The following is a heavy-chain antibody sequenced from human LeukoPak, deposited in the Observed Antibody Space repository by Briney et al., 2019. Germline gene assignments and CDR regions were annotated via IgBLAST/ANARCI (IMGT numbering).Heavy chain of an antibody. CDR2: ISASGGST. Sequence: PGGSLRLSCAASGFTFSSYGMSWVRQAPGKGLKWVSDISASGGSTYYADSVKGRFTISRDNSKKTLHLQMNSLRAEDTAVYYCARAWGYSGYDRLPLDYWGQGTLVTVSS. CDR3: ARAWGYSGYDRLPLDY. J-gene: IGHJ4*02. V-gene: IGHV3-23*01. D-gene: IGHD5-12*01. CDR1: GFTFSSYG.